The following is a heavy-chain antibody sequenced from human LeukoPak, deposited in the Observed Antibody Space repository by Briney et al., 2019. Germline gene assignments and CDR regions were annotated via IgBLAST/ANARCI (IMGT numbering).Heavy chain of an antibody. V-gene: IGHV4-34*01. D-gene: IGHD3-22*01. CDR1: GGSFSGYY. J-gene: IGHJ4*02. Sequence: KPSETLSLTCAVYGGSFSGYYWSWIRQPPGKGLEWIGEINRSGSTNYNPSLKSRVTISVDTSKNQFSLKLSSVTAADTAVYYCARGLGYYDSSGYYLNWGQGTLVTVSS. CDR3: ARGLGYYDSSGYYLN. CDR2: INRSGST.